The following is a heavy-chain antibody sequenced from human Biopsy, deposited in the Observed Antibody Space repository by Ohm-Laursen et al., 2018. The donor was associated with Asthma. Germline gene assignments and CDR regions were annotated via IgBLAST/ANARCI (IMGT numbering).Heavy chain of an antibody. J-gene: IGHJ4*02. CDR1: GFTVSRAH. CDR3: ARGDSSGWSHYYFDY. Sequence: LSLTCAASGFTVSRAHMFWVRQAPGKGLEWVLVIYSGGTSDTADSVRGRFTISRDFYKNTLYLQMDSLRAEDTAVYYCARGDSSGWSHYYFDYWGQGTLVTVSS. V-gene: IGHV3-53*01. D-gene: IGHD6-19*01. CDR2: IYSGGTS.